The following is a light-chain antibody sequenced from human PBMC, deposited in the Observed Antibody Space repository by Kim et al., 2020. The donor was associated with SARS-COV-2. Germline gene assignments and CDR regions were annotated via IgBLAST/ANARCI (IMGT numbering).Light chain of an antibody. J-gene: IGLJ3*02. CDR1: SSNVGSYP. CDR3: AAWDASLNGWV. Sequence: GQRVTISCSGSSSNVGSYPVNWYQQLPGTAPKLLIHTNDQRPSGVPDRISGSKSGTSASLAISGLQSEDEADYYCAAWDASLNGWVFGGGTKLTVL. CDR2: TND. V-gene: IGLV1-44*01.